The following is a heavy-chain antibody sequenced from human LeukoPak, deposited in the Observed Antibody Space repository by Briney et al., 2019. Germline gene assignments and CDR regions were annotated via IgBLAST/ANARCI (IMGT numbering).Heavy chain of an antibody. CDR2: IKQDGSEK. J-gene: IGHJ4*02. Sequence: GGSLRLSCAASGFTFSNYWMSWVRQAPGKGLEWVANIKQDGSEKYYADSVKGRFTISRDNAKNSLYLQMNSLRAEDTAIYYCGPSSWDYWGQGTLVTVSS. D-gene: IGHD6-19*01. CDR1: GFTFSNYW. CDR3: GPSSWDY. V-gene: IGHV3-7*01.